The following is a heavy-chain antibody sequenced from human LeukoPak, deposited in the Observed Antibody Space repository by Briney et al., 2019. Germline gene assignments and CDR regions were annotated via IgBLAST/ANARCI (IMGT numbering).Heavy chain of an antibody. D-gene: IGHD1-14*01. CDR2: IYYSGST. J-gene: IGHJ4*02. CDR1: GGSISSGGYY. CDR3: ARTVRITGTTGGEFDY. V-gene: IGHV4-31*03. Sequence: SQTLSLTCTVSGGSISSGGYYWSWIRQHPGKGLEWIGYIYYSGSTYYNPSLKSRVTVSVDTSKNQFSPKLSSVTAADTAVYYCARTVRITGTTGGEFDYWGQGTLVTVSS.